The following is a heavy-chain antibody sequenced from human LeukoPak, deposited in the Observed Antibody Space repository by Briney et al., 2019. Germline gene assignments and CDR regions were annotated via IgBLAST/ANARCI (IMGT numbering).Heavy chain of an antibody. CDR3: AKDVSDDNYCFDY. J-gene: IGHJ4*02. V-gene: IGHV3-30*18. CDR2: ISYDGSNK. D-gene: IGHD5-24*01. CDR1: GFTFSSYG. Sequence: GGSLRLSCAASGFTFSSYGMHWVRQAPGKGLEWVAVISYDGSNKYYADSVKGRFTISRDNSKNTLYLQMNSLRAEDTAVYYCAKDVSDDNYCFDYWGQGTLVTVSS.